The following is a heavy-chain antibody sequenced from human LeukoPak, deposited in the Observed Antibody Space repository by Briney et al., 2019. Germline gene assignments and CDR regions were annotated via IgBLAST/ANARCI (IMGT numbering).Heavy chain of an antibody. CDR2: IIPIFGTA. J-gene: IGHJ4*02. D-gene: IGHD3-22*01. V-gene: IGHV1-69*05. CDR3: ARQAQDYDSSGYYLPFDY. Sequence: GASVKVSCKASGGTFSSYAISWVRQAPGQGLEWMGRIIPIFGTANYAQKFQGRVTITTDESTSTAYMELSSLRSEDPAVYYCARQAQDYDSSGYYLPFDYWGQGTLVTVSS. CDR1: GGTFSSYA.